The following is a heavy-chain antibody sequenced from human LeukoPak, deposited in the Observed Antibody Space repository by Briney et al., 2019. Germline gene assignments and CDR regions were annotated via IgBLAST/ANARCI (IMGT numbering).Heavy chain of an antibody. CDR1: GYSFTRYW. CDR3: VTKGVGTSYYFDY. V-gene: IGHV5-51*01. CDR2: IYLDDSDT. D-gene: IGHD1-26*01. J-gene: IGHJ4*02. Sequence: GESLKISCKGSGYSFTRYWIAWVRQMPGKGLEWMGIIYLDDSDTRYSPSFQGQVTISADKSISTAYLQWSSLQASDTATYYCVTKGVGTSYYFDYWGQGTLVTVSS.